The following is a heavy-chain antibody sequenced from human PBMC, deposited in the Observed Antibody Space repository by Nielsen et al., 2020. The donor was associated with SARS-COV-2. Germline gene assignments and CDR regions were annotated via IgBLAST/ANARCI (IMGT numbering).Heavy chain of an antibody. Sequence: GESLKISCAASGFTFSDYYMSWIRQAPGKGLEWVSYISSSGSTIYYADSMKGRFTISRDNAGRSLYLHMDSLRAEDTAVYYCARDRDYHDSGGDYDALDIWGQGTKVTVSS. CDR3: ARDRDYHDSGGDYDALDI. D-gene: IGHD3-22*01. CDR1: GFTFSDYY. J-gene: IGHJ3*02. V-gene: IGHV3-11*04. CDR2: ISSSGSTI.